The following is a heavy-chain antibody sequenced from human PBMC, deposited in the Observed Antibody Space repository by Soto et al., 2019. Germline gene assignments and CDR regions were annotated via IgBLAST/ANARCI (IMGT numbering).Heavy chain of an antibody. CDR2: IIPIFGTT. CDR3: ARDFLSDGDFGY. V-gene: IGHV1-69*13. D-gene: IGHD4-17*01. CDR1: GGTFSSYA. J-gene: IGHJ4*02. Sequence: SVKVSCKASGGTFSSYAISWVRQAPGQGLEWMGGIIPIFGTTNYAQKFQGRVTITADESTSTAYMELSSLRSEDTAVYYCARDFLSDGDFGYWGQGTLVTVPS.